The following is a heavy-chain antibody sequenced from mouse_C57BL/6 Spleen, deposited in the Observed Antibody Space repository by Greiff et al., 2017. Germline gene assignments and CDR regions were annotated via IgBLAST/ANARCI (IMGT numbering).Heavy chain of an antibody. CDR1: GFTFTDYY. CDR3: ARWLLYAMDD. CDR2: IRHKANGYTT. V-gene: IGHV7-3*01. J-gene: IGHJ4*01. Sequence: EVQRVESGGGLVQPGGSLSLSCAASGFTFTDYYMSWVRQPPGKALEWLGFIRHKANGYTTEYSASVKGRFTISRDTSQSILYLQMNAVGAEDSATSYCARWLLYAMDDWGKGTSVTVAS. D-gene: IGHD2-3*01.